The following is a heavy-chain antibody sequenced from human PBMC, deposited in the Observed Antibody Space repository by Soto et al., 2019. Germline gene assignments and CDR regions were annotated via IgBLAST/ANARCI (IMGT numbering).Heavy chain of an antibody. CDR1: GYTFTGYY. Sequence: ASVKVSCKASGYTFTGYYMHWVRQAPGQGLEWMGWINPNSGGTNYAQKFQGWVTMTRDTSISTAYMELSRLRSDDTAVYYCARQSIAAKHAFDIWGQGTMVTVSS. CDR3: ARQSIAAKHAFDI. CDR2: INPNSGGT. J-gene: IGHJ3*02. D-gene: IGHD6-6*01. V-gene: IGHV1-2*04.